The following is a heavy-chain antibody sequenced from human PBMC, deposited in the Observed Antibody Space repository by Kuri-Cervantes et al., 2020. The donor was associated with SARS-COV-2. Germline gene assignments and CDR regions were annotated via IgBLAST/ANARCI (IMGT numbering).Heavy chain of an antibody. D-gene: IGHD7-27*01. J-gene: IGHJ4*02. V-gene: IGHV3-7*01. CDR2: IKQDGSEK. Sequence: GESLKISCAASGFTFSSYWMSWVRQAPGKGLEWVANIKQDGSEKYYVDSVKGRFTISRDNAKNSLYLQMNSLRAEDTAVYYCAGDGWGSSFDYWGQGTLVTVSS. CDR3: AGDGWGSSFDY. CDR1: GFTFSSYW.